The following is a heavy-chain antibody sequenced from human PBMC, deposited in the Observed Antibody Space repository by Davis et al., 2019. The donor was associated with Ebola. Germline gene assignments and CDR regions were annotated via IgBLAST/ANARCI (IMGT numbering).Heavy chain of an antibody. D-gene: IGHD2-2*01. CDR3: ARGSEQYQLLFYYYGMDV. V-gene: IGHV1-2*06. CDR2: INPNSGGT. J-gene: IGHJ6*04. Sequence: ASVKVSCKASGGTFSSSAISWVRQAPGQGLEWMGRINPNSGGTNYAQKFQGRVTMTRDTSISTAYMELSRLRSDDTAVYYCARGSEQYQLLFYYYGMDVWGKGTTVTVSS. CDR1: GGTFSSSA.